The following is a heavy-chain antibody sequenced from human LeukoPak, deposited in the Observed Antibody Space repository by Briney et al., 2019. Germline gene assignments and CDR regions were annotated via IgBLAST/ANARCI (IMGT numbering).Heavy chain of an antibody. CDR2: MNPNSGNT. CDR3: ARGIIGHCSGGSCYSDWFDP. D-gene: IGHD2-15*01. Sequence: GASVKVSCKASGYTFTSYDINWVRQATGQGREWMGWMNPNSGNTGYAQKFQGRVTMTRNTSISTAYMELSSLRSEDTAVYYCARGIIGHCSGGSCYSDWFDPWGQGTLVTVSS. J-gene: IGHJ5*02. CDR1: GYTFTSYD. V-gene: IGHV1-8*01.